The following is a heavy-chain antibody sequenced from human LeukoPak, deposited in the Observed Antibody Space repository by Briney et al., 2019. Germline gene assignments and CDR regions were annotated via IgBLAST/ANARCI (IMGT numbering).Heavy chain of an antibody. CDR1: GYTFTSYG. D-gene: IGHD3-3*01. V-gene: IGHV1-46*01. Sequence: ASVKVSCKASGYTFTSYGISWVRQAPGQGLEWMGVINPSGGTTTYAQNFQGRVTMTRDTSTITVYMELSSLRSDDTAVYYCAREAIFGVVREYYFDYWGQGTLVTVS. J-gene: IGHJ4*02. CDR3: AREAIFGVVREYYFDY. CDR2: INPSGGTT.